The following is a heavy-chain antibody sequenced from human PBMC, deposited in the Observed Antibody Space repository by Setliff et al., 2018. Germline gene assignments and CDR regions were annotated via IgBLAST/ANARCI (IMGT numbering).Heavy chain of an antibody. V-gene: IGHV3-23*01. CDR1: GFTFSNYA. J-gene: IGHJ4*02. CDR2: ITGGGGST. CDR3: ARGVIAAAGIDY. Sequence: GGSLRLSCAASGFTFSNYAMSWVRRAPGKGLAWVSGITGGGGSTYYADPVKGRFTISRDNSKNTLYLQMNSLRAEDTAVYYCARGVIAAAGIDYWGQGTLVTVSS. D-gene: IGHD6-13*01.